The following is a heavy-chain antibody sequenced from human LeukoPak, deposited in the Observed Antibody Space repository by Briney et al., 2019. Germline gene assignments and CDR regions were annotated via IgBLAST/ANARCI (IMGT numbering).Heavy chain of an antibody. CDR3: ARGDYYDSSTYYTDAFDI. V-gene: IGHV3-7*01. Sequence: PGGSLRLSCAASGFTFSSYAMSWVRQAPGKGLEWVANIRQDGSEKYYVDSVKGRFTISRDNAKNSLYLQMNSLRAEDTAVYYCARGDYYDSSTYYTDAFDIWGQGTMVTVSS. CDR1: GFTFSSYA. J-gene: IGHJ3*02. D-gene: IGHD3-22*01. CDR2: IRQDGSEK.